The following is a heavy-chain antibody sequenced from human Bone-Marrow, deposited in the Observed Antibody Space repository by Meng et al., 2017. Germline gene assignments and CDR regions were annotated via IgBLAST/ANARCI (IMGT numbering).Heavy chain of an antibody. J-gene: IGHJ4*02. CDR3: ARDDWGPIGY. CDR1: GCTSSSYG. D-gene: IGHD7-27*01. CDR2: IWYDGSNK. Sequence: VRLGEPRGDVVQPGGSLRLPCQASGCTSSSYGMHWFRKATGKGLEWVAVIWYDGSNKYYADSVKGRFTISRDNSKNTLYLQMNSLRAEDTAVYYCARDDWGPIGYWAQGTLVTVSS. V-gene: IGHV3-33*01.